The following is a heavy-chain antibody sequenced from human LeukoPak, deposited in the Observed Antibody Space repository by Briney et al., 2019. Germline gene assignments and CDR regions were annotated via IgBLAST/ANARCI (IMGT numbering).Heavy chain of an antibody. CDR1: GFTFSSYA. CDR3: AKGVLVPAAMTGPDAFDI. J-gene: IGHJ3*02. D-gene: IGHD2-2*01. CDR2: ISGSGGST. Sequence: GGSLRLSCAASGFTFSSYAMSWVRQAPGKGLEWVSAISGSGGSTYYAGSVKGRFTISRDNSKNTLYLQMNSLRAEDTAVYYCAKGVLVPAAMTGPDAFDIWGQGTMVTVSS. V-gene: IGHV3-23*01.